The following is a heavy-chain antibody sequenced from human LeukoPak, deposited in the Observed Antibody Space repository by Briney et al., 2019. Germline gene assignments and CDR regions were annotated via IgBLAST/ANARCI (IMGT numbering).Heavy chain of an antibody. J-gene: IGHJ4*02. CDR3: ARERGGGFPDY. Sequence: ASVKVSCKASGYTFTIYDINWVRQAPGQGLEWMGWINPNSGGTNYAQKFQGRVTMTRDTSISTAYMELSRLRSDDTAVYYCARERGGGFPDYWGQGTLVTVSS. CDR2: INPNSGGT. CDR1: GYTFTIYD. D-gene: IGHD3-16*01. V-gene: IGHV1-2*02.